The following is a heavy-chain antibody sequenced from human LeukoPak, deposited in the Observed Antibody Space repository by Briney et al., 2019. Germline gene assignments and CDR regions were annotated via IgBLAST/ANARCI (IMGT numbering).Heavy chain of an antibody. V-gene: IGHV4-59*01. J-gene: IGHJ2*01. CDR3: ARSGWTRYWYFDL. CDR2: IYYSGST. Sequence: SETLSLTCTVSGGSISSYYWSWIRQPPEKGLEWIGYIYYSGSTNYNPSLKSRVTISVDTSKNQFSLKLSSVTAADTAVYYCARSGWTRYWYFDLWGRGTLVTVSS. D-gene: IGHD6-19*01. CDR1: GGSISSYY.